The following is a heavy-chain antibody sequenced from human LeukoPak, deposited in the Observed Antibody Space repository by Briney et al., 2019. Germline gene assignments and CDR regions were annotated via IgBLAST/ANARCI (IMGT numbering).Heavy chain of an antibody. V-gene: IGHV1-18*01. CDR2: ISGYNGNT. Sequence: GASVTVSCKASGGTFSSYAISWVRQAPGQGLEWMGWISGYNGNTNYAQQKLQGRVTMTTDTSTSTAYMELRSLRSDDTAVYYCARDLKRGYSSGRYSWGTGSSNDYWGQGTLVTVSS. J-gene: IGHJ4*02. CDR3: ARDLKRGYSSGRYSWGTGSSNDY. D-gene: IGHD6-19*01. CDR1: GGTFSSYA.